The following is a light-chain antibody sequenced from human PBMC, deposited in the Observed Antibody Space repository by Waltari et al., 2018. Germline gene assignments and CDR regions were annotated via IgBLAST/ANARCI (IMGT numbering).Light chain of an antibody. J-gene: IGLJ3*02. CDR3: SSYTSSRTRV. V-gene: IGLV2-14*01. Sequence: QSALTQPASVSGSPGQSITISCTGTSSDVGGYNYVSWYQQHPGKAPKLMIYDVTNRPSGVSNRFSGSNSGNTASLTISGLQAEDEADYYCSSYTSSRTRVFGGGTKLTVL. CDR2: DVT. CDR1: SSDVGGYNY.